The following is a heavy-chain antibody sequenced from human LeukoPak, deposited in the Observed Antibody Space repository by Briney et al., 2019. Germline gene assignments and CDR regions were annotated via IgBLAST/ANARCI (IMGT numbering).Heavy chain of an antibody. V-gene: IGHV3-23*01. CDR1: GFTFSSYA. Sequence: GGSLRLSCAASGFTFSSYAMSWVRQAPGKGLEWVSAISGSGGSTYYADSVKGRFTISRDNSKNTLYLQMNSLRAEDTAVYYCAKQSNFVVVVAAINWGQGTLVTVSS. CDR3: AKQSNFVVVVAAIN. CDR2: ISGSGGST. J-gene: IGHJ4*02. D-gene: IGHD2-15*01.